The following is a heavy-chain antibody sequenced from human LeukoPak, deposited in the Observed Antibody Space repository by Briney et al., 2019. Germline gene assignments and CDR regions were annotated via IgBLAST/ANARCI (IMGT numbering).Heavy chain of an antibody. CDR3: ARGLSAIVH. D-gene: IGHD2-21*02. CDR1: GGSVSSGSYY. CDR2: INRGGIT. J-gene: IGHJ4*02. Sequence: SETLSLTCTVSGGSVSSGSYYWSWIRQPPGKGLEWIGEINRGGITNYNPSLKSRVTISVDTSKNQFSLKLSSVTAADTAVYYCARGLSAIVHWGQGTLVTVSS. V-gene: IGHV4-61*01.